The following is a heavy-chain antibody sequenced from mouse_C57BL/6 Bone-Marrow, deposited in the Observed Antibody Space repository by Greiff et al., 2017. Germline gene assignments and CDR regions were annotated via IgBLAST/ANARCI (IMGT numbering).Heavy chain of an antibody. CDR3: SMDYYFDY. CDR2: IDPENGDT. Sequence: VQLQQSGAELVRPGASVKLSCTASGFNIKDDYMHWVKQRPEQGLEWIGWIDPENGDTEYASKFQGKATITADTSSNTAYLQLSSLTSDETAVYYCSMDYYFDYWGQGTTLTVSS. V-gene: IGHV14-4*01. CDR1: GFNIKDDY. J-gene: IGHJ2*01.